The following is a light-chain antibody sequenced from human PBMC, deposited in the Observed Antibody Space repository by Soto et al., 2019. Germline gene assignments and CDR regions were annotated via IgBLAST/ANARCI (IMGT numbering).Light chain of an antibody. CDR2: GAS. V-gene: IGKV3-20*01. Sequence: EIVLTQSPGTLSLSPGERATLSCRASQSVSSSYLAWYQQKPGQAPRLLIYGASSRATGIPGRFSGSGSGTDFTLTISRLEPEDFAVYYCQQYGRSPFTFGP. CDR1: QSVSSSY. J-gene: IGKJ3*01. CDR3: QQYGRSPFT.